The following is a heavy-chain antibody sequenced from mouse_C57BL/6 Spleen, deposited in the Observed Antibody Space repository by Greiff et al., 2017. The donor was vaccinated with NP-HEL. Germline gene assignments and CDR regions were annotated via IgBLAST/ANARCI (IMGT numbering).Heavy chain of an antibody. CDR3: ARGAARYFDY. V-gene: IGHV3-6*01. J-gene: IGHJ2*01. CDR2: ISYAGSN. Sequence: EVKLMESGPGLVKPSQSLSLTCSVTGYSITSGYYWNWIRQLPGNKLEFMGYISYAGSNNYNPSLKNQISIPRDTSKNQFFLKLNAVSTEDTATYYCARGAARYFDYWGKGTTLTVSS. CDR1: GYSITSGYY.